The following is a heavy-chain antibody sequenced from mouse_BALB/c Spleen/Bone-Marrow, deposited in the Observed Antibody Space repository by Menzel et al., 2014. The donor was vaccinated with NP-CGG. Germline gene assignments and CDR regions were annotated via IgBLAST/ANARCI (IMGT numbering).Heavy chain of an antibody. D-gene: IGHD2-14*01. CDR2: INPSTTYS. J-gene: IGHJ2*01. CDR3: ALYYRYDYFDY. CDR1: GYTFTSYW. V-gene: IGHV1-7*01. Sequence: VQLQQSGAELAKPGASVKMSCKASGYTFTSYWMHWVKQRPGQGLEWIGYINPSTTYSAYNQKFKDKATLTADKSSXTAYMQLSSLTSEDSAVYYCALYYRYDYFDYWGQGTTLTVSS.